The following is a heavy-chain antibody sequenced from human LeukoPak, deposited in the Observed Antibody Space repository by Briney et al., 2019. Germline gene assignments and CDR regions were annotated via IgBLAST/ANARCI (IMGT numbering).Heavy chain of an antibody. Sequence: GESLQIPFQTSGSDFLTYWIGWVRQLPGKALEWMGNIYPDDSDTKYGPSFQGQATISADKSIRTTYLQWTNVTASDTSMYYCARSVAAPLAEYFQVWGQGTLVTVSA. D-gene: IGHD6-19*01. CDR1: GSDFLTYW. V-gene: IGHV5-51*01. CDR3: ARSVAAPLAEYFQV. J-gene: IGHJ1*01. CDR2: IYPDDSDT.